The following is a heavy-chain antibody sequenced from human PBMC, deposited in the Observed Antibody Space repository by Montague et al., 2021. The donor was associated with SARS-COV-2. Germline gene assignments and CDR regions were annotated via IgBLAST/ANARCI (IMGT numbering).Heavy chain of an antibody. CDR2: IYYSGTT. D-gene: IGHD3-10*01. CDR3: ARGMIRGVTTPFDY. CDR1: SGSIISSGYY. J-gene: IGHJ4*02. V-gene: IGHV4-39*02. Sequence: SETLSLTCSVSSGSIISSGYYWGWIRQPPAKELEWIGNIYYSGTTYYNPSLQSRGTISVDTSKNHLSLRLSSVTAADTAVYFCARGMIRGVTTPFDYWGQGSQVTVSS.